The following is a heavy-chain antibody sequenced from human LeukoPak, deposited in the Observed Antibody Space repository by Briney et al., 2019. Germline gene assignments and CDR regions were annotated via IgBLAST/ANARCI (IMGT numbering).Heavy chain of an antibody. V-gene: IGHV4-38-2*02. Sequence: SETLSLTCTVPGYSISSGYYWGWIRQPPGKGLEWIGSIYHSGSTSYNPSLKSRVTISVDTSKNQFSLKLSSVTAADTAVYFCARYCSSTSCIFMGVDYWGQGTLVSVSS. CDR2: IYHSGST. CDR1: GYSISSGYY. CDR3: ARYCSSTSCIFMGVDY. J-gene: IGHJ4*02. D-gene: IGHD2-2*01.